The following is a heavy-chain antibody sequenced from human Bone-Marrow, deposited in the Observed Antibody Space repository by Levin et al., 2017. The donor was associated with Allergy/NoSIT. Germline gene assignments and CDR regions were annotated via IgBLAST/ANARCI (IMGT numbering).Heavy chain of an antibody. V-gene: IGHV1-8*01. CDR1: EYTFTSYD. D-gene: IGHD2-15*01. CDR2: MNPKSGNT. CDR3: ARGGLVVVAATTYDEGAY. J-gene: IGHJ4*02. Sequence: GESLKISCKTSEYTFTSYDMNWVRQATGQGLEWMGWMNPKSGNTGYAQKFQGRVTMTRDTSITTAYMELSSLTPEDTAVYLCARGGLVVVAATTYDEGAYWGQGTLVTVSS.